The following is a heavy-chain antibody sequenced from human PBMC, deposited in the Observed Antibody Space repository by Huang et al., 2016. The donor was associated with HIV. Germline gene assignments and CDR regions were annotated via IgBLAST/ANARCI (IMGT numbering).Heavy chain of an antibody. CDR2: ISYDGRSD. V-gene: IGHV3-30*18. D-gene: IGHD2-15*01. J-gene: IGHJ5*02. CDR3: AKESRWFSDFDQ. Sequence: QVQLVESGGGVVQPGTSLRLSCAASGFIFSNFGMHWVRRAPGKGVGWVAVISYDGRSDRYSDSVKGRFTISRDNDKNTLSLEMNRLRHDDTAVYYCAKESRWFSDFDQWGQGTLVTVSS. CDR1: GFIFSNFG.